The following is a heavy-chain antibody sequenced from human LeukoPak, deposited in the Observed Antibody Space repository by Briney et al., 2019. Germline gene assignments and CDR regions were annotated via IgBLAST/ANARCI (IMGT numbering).Heavy chain of an antibody. J-gene: IGHJ4*02. CDR2: MNPNSGNT. V-gene: IGHV1-8*01. Sequence: ASVTVSCKASRYTFTSYDINWVRQATGQGLEWMGWMNPNSGNTGYAQKFQGRVTMTRNTSISTAYMELSSLRSEDTAVYYCARTSIAARRALGYWGQGTLVTVSS. CDR3: ARTSIAARRALGY. D-gene: IGHD6-6*01. CDR1: RYTFTSYD.